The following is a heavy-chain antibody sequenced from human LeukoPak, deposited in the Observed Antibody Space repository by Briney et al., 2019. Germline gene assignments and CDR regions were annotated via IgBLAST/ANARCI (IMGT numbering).Heavy chain of an antibody. CDR2: VNPNSGDT. CDR1: GYTFTSYN. Sequence: ASVKVSCKASGYTFTSYNVNWVRQATGQGLELVGWVNPNSGDTVYAQKFRGRVTMTRDTSISTAYMELSSLRSEDTAVYYCARAVGALRHFDYWGQGTLVTVSS. D-gene: IGHD1-26*01. CDR3: ARAVGALRHFDY. V-gene: IGHV1-8*01. J-gene: IGHJ4*02.